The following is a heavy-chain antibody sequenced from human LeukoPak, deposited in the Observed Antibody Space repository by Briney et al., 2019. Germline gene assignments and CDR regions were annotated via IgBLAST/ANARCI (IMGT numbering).Heavy chain of an antibody. Sequence: PPQSLSPTCSAAGGYISSYYWSWIRQPAGKGLESIGHISTIGSTNYNPSLKSRVTMSVDTSKNQFSLKLSSVTAADTAVYYCARVRYSDSSVLTRKRSYYFDYWGQGTLVTVSS. J-gene: IGHJ4*02. D-gene: IGHD3-22*01. CDR3: ARVRYSDSSVLTRKRSYYFDY. V-gene: IGHV4-4*07. CDR1: GGYISSYY. CDR2: ISTIGST.